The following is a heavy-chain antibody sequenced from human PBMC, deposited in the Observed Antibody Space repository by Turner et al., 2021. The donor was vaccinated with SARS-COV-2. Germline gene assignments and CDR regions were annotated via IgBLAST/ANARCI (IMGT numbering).Heavy chain of an antibody. CDR1: GYTFTGYY. CDR2: INPNSGGT. V-gene: IGHV1-2*02. J-gene: IGHJ5*02. D-gene: IGHD5-18*01. Sequence: QVPLVQSGAAVKKPGASVKVSCQASGYTFTGYYMHLVRQAPGQGLEWRGWINPNSGGTNYAQKFQGRVTMTRDTSSSKAYMELSSLRSDETAVYYWAREDTVDTAMVTWFDPWGQGTLVTVSS. CDR3: AREDTVDTAMVTWFDP.